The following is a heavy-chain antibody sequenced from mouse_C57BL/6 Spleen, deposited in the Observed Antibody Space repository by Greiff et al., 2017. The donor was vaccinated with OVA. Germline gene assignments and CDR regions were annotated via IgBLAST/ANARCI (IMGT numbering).Heavy chain of an antibody. D-gene: IGHD2-4*01. J-gene: IGHJ3*01. CDR2: ISNGGGST. V-gene: IGHV5-12*01. CDR3: ARYDYDGRGFAY. Sequence: EVQVVESGGGLVQPGGSLKLSCAASGFTFSDYYMYWVRQTPEKRLEWVAYISNGGGSTYYPDTVKGRFTISRDNAKNTLYLQMSRLKSEDTAMYYCARYDYDGRGFAYWGQGTLVTVSA. CDR1: GFTFSDYY.